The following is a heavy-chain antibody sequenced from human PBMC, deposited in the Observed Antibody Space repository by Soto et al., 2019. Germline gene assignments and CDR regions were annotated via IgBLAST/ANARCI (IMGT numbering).Heavy chain of an antibody. CDR3: ARGGQQLHAMDV. CDR1: QISFSSYW. D-gene: IGHD6-13*01. CDR2: INQDGSEK. J-gene: IGHJ6*02. V-gene: IGHV3-7*03. Sequence: GGSLRLSCVVSQISFSSYWMTWVRQAPGKGLECVANINQDGSEKYYEDSVKGRFTISRDNTKNSLYLQMNSLRAEDTAVYYCARGGQQLHAMDVWGQGTTVTVSS.